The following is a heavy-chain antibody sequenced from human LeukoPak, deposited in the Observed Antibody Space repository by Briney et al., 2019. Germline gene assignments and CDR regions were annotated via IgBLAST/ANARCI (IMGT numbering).Heavy chain of an antibody. V-gene: IGHV4-39*07. CDR2: IYYSGST. CDR1: GGSISSSSYY. J-gene: IGHJ3*02. D-gene: IGHD3-10*01. Sequence: SETLSLTCTVSGGSISSSSYYWGWIRQPPGKGLEWIGSIYYSGSTYYNPSLKSRVTISVDTSKNQFSLKLSSVTAADTAVYYCARGLRITMVRGVIHDAFDIWGQGTMVTVSS. CDR3: ARGLRITMVRGVIHDAFDI.